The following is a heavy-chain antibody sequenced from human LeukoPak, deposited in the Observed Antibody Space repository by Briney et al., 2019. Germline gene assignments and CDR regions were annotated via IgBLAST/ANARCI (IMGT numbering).Heavy chain of an antibody. CDR3: ARTITMVRGPIRFDY. V-gene: IGHV3-11*04. CDR2: ISSSGSTI. J-gene: IGHJ4*02. Sequence: PGGSLRLSXAASGFTFSDHYMSWIRQAPGKGLEWVSYISSSGSTIYYADSVKGRFTISRDNAKNSLYLQMNSLRAEDTAVYYCARTITMVRGPIRFDYWGQGTLVTVSS. CDR1: GFTFSDHY. D-gene: IGHD3-10*01.